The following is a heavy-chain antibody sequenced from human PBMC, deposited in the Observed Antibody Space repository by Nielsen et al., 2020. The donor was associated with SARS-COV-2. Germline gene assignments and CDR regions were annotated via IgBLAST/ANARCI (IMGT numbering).Heavy chain of an antibody. CDR1: GGSFSGYY. D-gene: IGHD3-9*01. CDR2: INHSGST. V-gene: IGHV4-34*01. Sequence: SETLSLTCAVYGGSFSGYYWSWIRQPPGKGLEWIGEINHSGSTNYNPSLKSRVTISVDTSKNQFSLKLSSVTAADTAVYYCARDLLGAAYYDILTGYSDWFDPWGQGTLVTVSS. J-gene: IGHJ5*02. CDR3: ARDLLGAAYYDILTGYSDWFDP.